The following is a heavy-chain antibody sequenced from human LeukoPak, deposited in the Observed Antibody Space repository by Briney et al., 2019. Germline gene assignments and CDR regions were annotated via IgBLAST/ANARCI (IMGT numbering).Heavy chain of an antibody. J-gene: IGHJ4*02. V-gene: IGHV3-74*01. CDR2: INSDGSST. CDR1: GFTFSSYW. Sequence: GGSLRLSCAASGFTFSSYWMHWVRQAPGKGLVWVSRINSDGSSTSYADSVKGRFTISRDNAKNTLYLQMNSLRAEDTAVYYCARETSDGLSGGSGDPIFDYWGQGTLVTVSS. CDR3: ARETSDGLSGGSGDPIFDY. D-gene: IGHD6-19*01.